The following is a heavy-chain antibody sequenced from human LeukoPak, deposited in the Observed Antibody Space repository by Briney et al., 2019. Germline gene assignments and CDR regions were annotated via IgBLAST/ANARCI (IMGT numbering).Heavy chain of an antibody. Sequence: ASVKVSCKASDTFTSYGISWVRQAPGQGLEWMGWISAYNGNTNYAQKLQGRVTMTTDTSTSTAYMELRSLRSDDTAVYYCARLVSGAAAADYWGQGTLVTVSS. CDR1: DTFTSYG. D-gene: IGHD6-13*01. CDR2: ISAYNGNT. V-gene: IGHV1-18*01. CDR3: ARLVSGAAAADY. J-gene: IGHJ4*02.